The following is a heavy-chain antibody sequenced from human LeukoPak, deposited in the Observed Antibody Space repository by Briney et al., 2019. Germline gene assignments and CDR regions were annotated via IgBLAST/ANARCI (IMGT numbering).Heavy chain of an antibody. D-gene: IGHD6-19*01. Sequence: GASVTVSCKASGYTFTGYYMHWVGQAPGQGLEWMGWINPNSGGTNYAQKFQGWVTMTRDTSISTAYMELSRLRSDDTAVYYCATDHSGWSHYYYYYGMDVWGQGTTVTVSS. CDR1: GYTFTGYY. CDR3: ATDHSGWSHYYYYYGMDV. V-gene: IGHV1-2*04. J-gene: IGHJ6*02. CDR2: INPNSGGT.